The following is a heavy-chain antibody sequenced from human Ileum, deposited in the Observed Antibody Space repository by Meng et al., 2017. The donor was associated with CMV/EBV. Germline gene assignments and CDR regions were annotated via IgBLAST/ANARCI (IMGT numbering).Heavy chain of an antibody. CDR2: ISDDGSIK. CDR3: ARDPTSGFMQY. D-gene: IGHD3-16*01. CDR1: GFAFSSYA. Sequence: CGPSGFAFSSYAMHWVRQAPGKGLEWVAIISDDGSIKYYADSVKGRFTISRDNSKNTLYVQMNSLRTEDTAVYYCARDPTSGFMQYWGQGTLVTVSS. V-gene: IGHV3-30*14. J-gene: IGHJ4*02.